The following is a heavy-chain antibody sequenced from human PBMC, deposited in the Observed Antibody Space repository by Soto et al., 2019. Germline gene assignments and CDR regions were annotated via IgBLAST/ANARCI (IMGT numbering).Heavy chain of an antibody. D-gene: IGHD4-4*01. J-gene: IGHJ4*02. CDR1: GYSFTSYW. CDR2: IYPGDSDT. Sequence: GESLKISCKGSGYSFTSYWIGWVRQMPGKGLEWMGIIYPGDSDTRYSPSFQGQVTISADKSISTAYLQWSSLKASDTAMYYCTRHFFDDYSNYETFHSDYWGQGTLVTVSS. V-gene: IGHV5-51*01. CDR3: TRHFFDDYSNYETFHSDY.